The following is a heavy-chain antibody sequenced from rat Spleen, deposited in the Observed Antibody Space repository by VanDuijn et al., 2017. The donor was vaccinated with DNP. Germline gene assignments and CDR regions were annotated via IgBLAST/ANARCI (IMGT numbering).Heavy chain of an antibody. CDR2: ISPRGGST. Sequence: EVQLVESGGDLVQPGRSLKLSCAASGFTFSDYYMAWVRQAPTKGLEWVASISPRGGSTYYRDSVKGRFTISRDNAKSTLYLQMDSLRSEDTATYFCASHDYSYWGQGVMVTVSS. CDR3: ASHDYSY. J-gene: IGHJ2*01. D-gene: IGHD1-1*01. V-gene: IGHV5-25*01. CDR1: GFTFSDYY.